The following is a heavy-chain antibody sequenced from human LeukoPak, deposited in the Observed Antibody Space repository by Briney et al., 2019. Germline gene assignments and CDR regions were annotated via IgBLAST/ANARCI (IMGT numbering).Heavy chain of an antibody. CDR3: ARDRGLGVDWFDP. CDR2: IYYSGNT. J-gene: IGHJ5*02. D-gene: IGHD3-16*01. V-gene: IGHV4-59*01. CDR1: GGSISSYY. Sequence: SETLSLTCTVSGGSISSYYWSWIRQPPGKGLEWIGYIYYSGNTNYNPSLKSRVTISVDTSKNQFSLKLSSVTAADTAVYYCARDRGLGVDWFDPWGQGTLVTVSS.